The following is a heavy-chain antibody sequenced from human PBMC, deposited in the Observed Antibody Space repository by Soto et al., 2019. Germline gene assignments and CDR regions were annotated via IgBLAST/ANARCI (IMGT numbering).Heavy chain of an antibody. D-gene: IGHD3-10*01. CDR1: GFTFDDYA. V-gene: IGHV3-9*01. J-gene: IGHJ4*02. Sequence: EVQLVESGGGLVPPGTSLRLSCAASGFTFDDYAIHWVRQAPGKGLEWVSGISWNGDATGYADSVKGRFTISRDNAKNSLYLQMNSLRIEDTDIYYCDALPLYGSGFDCWGQGTPVTVSS. CDR3: DALPLYGSGFDC. CDR2: ISWNGDAT.